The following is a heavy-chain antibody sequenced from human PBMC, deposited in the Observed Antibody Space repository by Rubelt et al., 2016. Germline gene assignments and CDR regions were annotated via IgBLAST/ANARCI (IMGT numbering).Heavy chain of an antibody. V-gene: IGHV1-3*01. CDR3: ARDRITIFDYYSMDV. D-gene: IGHD3-3*01. CDR2: INAGNGNT. Sequence: QVQLVQSGAEVKKPGASVKVSCKASGYTFTSYAMHWVRQAPGLRLEWMGWINAGNGNTKYSQNFQGRVTITRDTSASTAYMELRSLRADDTAVYYCARDRITIFDYYSMDVWGQGTTVTVSS. J-gene: IGHJ6*02. CDR1: GYTFTSYA.